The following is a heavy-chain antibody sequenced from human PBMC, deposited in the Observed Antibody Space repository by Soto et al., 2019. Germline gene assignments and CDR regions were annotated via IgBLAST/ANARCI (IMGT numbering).Heavy chain of an antibody. Sequence: EVQLVESGGDLVQPGGSLRLSCAASGFTFSIYSMNWFRQAPGKGLECVSYISSSSSTIYYADSVKGRFTISRDNAENSLYLQMNSLRDEDTAMYYCARGSLTTVTTFDYWGQGTLVTVSS. D-gene: IGHD4-17*01. CDR1: GFTFSIYS. CDR3: ARGSLTTVTTFDY. V-gene: IGHV3-48*02. CDR2: ISSSSSTI. J-gene: IGHJ4*02.